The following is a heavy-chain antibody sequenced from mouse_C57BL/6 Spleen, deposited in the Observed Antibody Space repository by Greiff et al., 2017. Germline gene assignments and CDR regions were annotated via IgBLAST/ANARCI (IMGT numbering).Heavy chain of an antibody. CDR2: INPSNGGT. D-gene: IGHD1-1*01. CDR3: AREELLRYYFDY. CDR1: GYTFTSYW. J-gene: IGHJ2*01. Sequence: QVQLQQPGTELVKPGASVKLSCKASGYTFTSYWMHWVKQRPGQGLEWIGNINPSNGGTNYNEKFKSKATLTVDKSSSTAYMQLSSLTSEDSAVYYSAREELLRYYFDYWGQGTTLTVSS. V-gene: IGHV1-53*01.